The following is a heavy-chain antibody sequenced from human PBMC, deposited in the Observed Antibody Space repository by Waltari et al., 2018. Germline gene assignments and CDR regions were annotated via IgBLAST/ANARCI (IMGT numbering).Heavy chain of an antibody. D-gene: IGHD6-6*01. CDR1: GFSISKYW. J-gene: IGHJ4*02. CDR2: IKEDGSAT. Sequence: VLLVESGGGSVQPGGSLRLSCEVSGFSISKYWMNWIRQAPGKGPEWVANIKEDGSATFYGPSGEGRFSISRDNDKNSVYLQMNSLRAEDTAVYYCARDPYSSSLPGSVYWGQGTLVTVSS. CDR3: ARDPYSSSLPGSVY. V-gene: IGHV3-7*01.